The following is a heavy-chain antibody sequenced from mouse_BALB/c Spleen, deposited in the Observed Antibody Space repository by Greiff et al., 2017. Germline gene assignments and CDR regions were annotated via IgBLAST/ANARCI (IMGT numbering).Heavy chain of an antibody. CDR2: ISSGGST. CDR1: GFTFSSYA. D-gene: IGHD2-3*01. CDR3: ARGGWLLQGFYAMDY. V-gene: IGHV5-6-5*01. Sequence: DVQLVESGGGLVKPGGSLKLSCAASGFTFSSYAMSWVRQTPEKRLAWVASISSGGSTYYPDSVKGRFTISRDNARNILYLQMSSLRSEDTAMYYCARGGWLLQGFYAMDYWGQGTSVTVSS. J-gene: IGHJ4*01.